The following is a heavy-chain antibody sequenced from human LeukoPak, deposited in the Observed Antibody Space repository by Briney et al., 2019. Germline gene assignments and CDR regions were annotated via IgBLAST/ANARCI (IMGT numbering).Heavy chain of an antibody. CDR1: GYTFTSYY. J-gene: IGHJ4*02. CDR3: ARRGGSYSHSDF. Sequence: ASVKVSCKASGYTFTSYYLHWVRQALGQGLEWMGMVNPSGGSTSYAQKFQGRVTIARDTSTTTAYMELRSLTSDDTAVYYCARRGGSYSHSDFWGQGTLVTVSS. CDR2: VNPSGGST. D-gene: IGHD1-26*01. V-gene: IGHV1-46*01.